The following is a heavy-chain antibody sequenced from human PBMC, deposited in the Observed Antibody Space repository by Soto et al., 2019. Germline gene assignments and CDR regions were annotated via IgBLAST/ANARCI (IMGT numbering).Heavy chain of an antibody. CDR3: ERHMRAVAAPLAY. CDR1: GGSIRDTIYY. D-gene: IGHD6-19*01. V-gene: IGHV4-39*01. J-gene: IGHJ4*02. Sequence: PXATLWRTCTVSGGSIRDTIYYWGCIRQPPGKGLEWIGSIHYSGSTHYNPSLKSRVTISVDPSKSQFSLNLTSVTPADTSVYYCERHMRAVAAPLAYWGQGTVVTVSS. CDR2: IHYSGST.